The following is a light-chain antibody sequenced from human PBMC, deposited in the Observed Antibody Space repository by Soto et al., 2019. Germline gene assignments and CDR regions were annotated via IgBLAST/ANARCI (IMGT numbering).Light chain of an antibody. CDR2: EVS. V-gene: IGLV2-14*01. CDR3: SSYTDSSNYV. CDR1: SSDVGGYNY. Sequence: QSALTQPASVSGSPGQSITISYTGTSSDVGGYNYVSWYQQHPGKAPKLMIYEVSNRPSGVSNRFSGSRSGNTASLTISGLQAEDEADYYCSSYTDSSNYVFGTGTKVTVL. J-gene: IGLJ1*01.